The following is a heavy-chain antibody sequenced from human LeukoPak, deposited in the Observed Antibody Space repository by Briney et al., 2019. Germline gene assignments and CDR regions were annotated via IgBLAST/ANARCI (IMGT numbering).Heavy chain of an antibody. J-gene: IGHJ4*02. V-gene: IGHV3-23*01. D-gene: IGHD2-2*01. CDR1: GFTFSSYA. Sequence: GGSLRLSCAASGFTFSSYAMSWVRQAPGKGLEWVSAISGSGGSTYYADSVKGRFTISRDNSKNTLYLQMNSLRAEDTAVYYCAKGGDRKSCSSTSCFVDHWGQGTLVTVSS. CDR2: ISGSGGST. CDR3: AKGGDRKSCSSTSCFVDH.